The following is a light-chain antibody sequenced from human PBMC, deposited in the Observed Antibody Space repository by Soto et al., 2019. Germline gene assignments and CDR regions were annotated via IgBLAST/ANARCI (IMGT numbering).Light chain of an antibody. J-gene: IGKJ4*01. CDR3: QQYNNGPPGLT. V-gene: IGKV3-15*01. CDR2: AAS. Sequence: EIVMTQSPATLSVSPGERATLSCRASQSVSDMLAWYQQKPGQAPRLLIYAASTRATGIPARFSGSGSGTEFTLTISSLQSEDFALYYCQQYNNGPPGLTFGGGTKVE. CDR1: QSVSDM.